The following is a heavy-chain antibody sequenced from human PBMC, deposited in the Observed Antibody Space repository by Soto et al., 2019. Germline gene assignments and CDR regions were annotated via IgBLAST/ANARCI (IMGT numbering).Heavy chain of an antibody. D-gene: IGHD3-16*01. CDR1: GSNLNTYG. J-gene: IGHJ4*02. V-gene: IGHV3-30*03. CDR3: VRDLALMADY. CDR2: ILYDGSKK. Sequence: GRSVRLSCLPSGSNLNTYGIYWVRQAPGKGLQWVAQILYDGSKKHYADSVRGRFTITRDNSKNTVYLQMDSLRVDDTAMYYCVRDLALMADYWGQGTLVTVSS.